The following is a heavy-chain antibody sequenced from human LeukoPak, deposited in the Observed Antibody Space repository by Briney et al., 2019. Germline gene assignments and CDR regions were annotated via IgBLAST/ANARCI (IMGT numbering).Heavy chain of an antibody. V-gene: IGHV4-38-2*02. CDR3: AKSNGYGLVDI. CDR1: GYSISSGYY. CDR2: IYHSGST. Sequence: SETLSLTCTVSGYSISSGYYWGWIRQPPGKGLEWIGSIYHSGSTYYNPSLKSRVTISVGTSKNQFSLKLTSVTAADTAVYYCAKSNGYGLVDIWGQGTMVTVSS. D-gene: IGHD3-10*01. J-gene: IGHJ3*02.